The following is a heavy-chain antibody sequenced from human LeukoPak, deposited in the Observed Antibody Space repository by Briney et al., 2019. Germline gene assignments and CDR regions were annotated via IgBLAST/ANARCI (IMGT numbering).Heavy chain of an antibody. CDR2: IYYSGST. Sequence: PSETLSLTCTVSGGSISSYYWSWIRQPPGKGLEWIGYIYYSGSTNYNPSLKSRVTISVDTSRNQFSLKLSSVTAADTAVYYCARAPRDTAMVASWFDPWGQGTLVTVSS. CDR3: ARAPRDTAMVASWFDP. D-gene: IGHD5-18*01. CDR1: GGSISSYY. V-gene: IGHV4-59*01. J-gene: IGHJ5*02.